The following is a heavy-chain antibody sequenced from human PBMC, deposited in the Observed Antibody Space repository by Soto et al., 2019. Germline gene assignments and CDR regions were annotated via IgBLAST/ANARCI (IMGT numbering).Heavy chain of an antibody. CDR2: ITGSAGST. D-gene: IGHD3-22*01. J-gene: IGHJ4*02. CDR3: AKKHESSGFHTCDY. Sequence: PGGSLRLSCAASGFTFSRNAMSWVRQAPGKGLEWVSSITGSAGSTYYADSVKGRFTISRDNSKNTLYLQLNSLRAEDTAIYYCAKKHESSGFHTCDYWGEGTLVTVSS. V-gene: IGHV3-23*01. CDR1: GFTFSRNA.